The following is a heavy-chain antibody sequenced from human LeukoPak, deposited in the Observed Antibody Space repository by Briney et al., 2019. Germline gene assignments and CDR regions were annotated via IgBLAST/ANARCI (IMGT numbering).Heavy chain of an antibody. CDR3: ARGPTYYYDSSGSRSRFFDY. CDR1: GGSFSGYY. Sequence: SETLSLTCAVYGGSFSGYYWSWIRQPPGKGLEWIGEINHSGSTNYNPSLKSRVTISVDTSKNQFSLKRSSVTAADTAVYYCARGPTYYYDSSGSRSRFFDYWGQGTLVTVSS. D-gene: IGHD3-22*01. CDR2: INHSGST. V-gene: IGHV4-34*01. J-gene: IGHJ4*02.